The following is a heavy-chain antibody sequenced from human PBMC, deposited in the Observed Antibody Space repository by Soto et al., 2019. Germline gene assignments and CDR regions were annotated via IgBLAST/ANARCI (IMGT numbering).Heavy chain of an antibody. CDR3: ARGRIVVVPAAMYWFDP. D-gene: IGHD2-2*01. CDR1: GYTFTIYG. V-gene: IGHV1-18*01. J-gene: IGHJ5*02. CDR2: ISAYNGNT. Sequence: GASVKVSCKASGYTFTIYGISWVRQAPGQGLEWMGWISAYNGNTNYAQKLQGRVTITRDTSASTAYMELSSLRSEDTAVYYCARGRIVVVPAAMYWFDPWGQGTLVTVSS.